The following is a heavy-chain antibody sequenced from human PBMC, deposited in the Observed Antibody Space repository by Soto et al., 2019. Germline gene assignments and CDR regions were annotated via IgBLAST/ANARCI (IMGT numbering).Heavy chain of an antibody. CDR2: IYPGDSDT. CDR3: ARHGSPYYYDSSGSRGDWFDP. V-gene: IGHV5-51*01. J-gene: IGHJ5*02. D-gene: IGHD3-22*01. CDR1: GYSFSTYW. Sequence: PGESLKISCTGSGYSFSTYWIAWVRQMPGKGLEWMGIIYPGDSDTRYSPSFQGQVTISADTSTKTAYLQWSSLKASDTAMYYCARHGSPYYYDSSGSRGDWFDPWGQGTLVTVSS.